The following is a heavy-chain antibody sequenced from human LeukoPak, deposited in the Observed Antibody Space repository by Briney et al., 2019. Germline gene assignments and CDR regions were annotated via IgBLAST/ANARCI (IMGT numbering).Heavy chain of an antibody. CDR2: MQTSGRI. Sequence: TSETLSLTCTVSGGSISSYHWSWIRQPAGKGPEWIGRMQTSGRIDYNLSLKSRLTMSVDRSKNQLSLKLSSVIAADTAVYYCARGHSDSWSVFDHWGQGTLVTISS. V-gene: IGHV4-4*07. J-gene: IGHJ4*02. D-gene: IGHD6-13*01. CDR3: ARGHSDSWSVFDH. CDR1: GGSISSYH.